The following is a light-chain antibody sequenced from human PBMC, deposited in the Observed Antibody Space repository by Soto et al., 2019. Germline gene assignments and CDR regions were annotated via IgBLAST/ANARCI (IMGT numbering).Light chain of an antibody. CDR3: QQYNNWPPIT. CDR2: GAS. Sequence: EIVLTQSPCTLSLSPGERATLSCRAIQSVSSSYLAWYQQKPGQAPRLLIYGASSRATGIPARFSGSGSGTEFTLTISSLQSEDFAVYYCQQYNNWPPITFGQGTRLEI. CDR1: QSVSSSY. J-gene: IGKJ5*01. V-gene: IGKV3D-15*01.